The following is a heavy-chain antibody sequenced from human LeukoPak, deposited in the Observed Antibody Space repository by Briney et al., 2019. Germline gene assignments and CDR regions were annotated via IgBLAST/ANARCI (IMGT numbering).Heavy chain of an antibody. J-gene: IGHJ4*02. D-gene: IGHD2-2*01. V-gene: IGHV3-21*06. CDR2: ISTTSTYI. Sequence: PGGTLRLSCAASGFAFSSYNMKWVRQAPGKGLEWVSFISTTSTYIYYADSMKGRFTVSRDNSKNLLYLPMESLRVEDTAVYYCARAGTCSSTSCDGGIEYWGQGTLVTVSS. CDR3: ARAGTCSSTSCDGGIEY. CDR1: GFAFSSYN.